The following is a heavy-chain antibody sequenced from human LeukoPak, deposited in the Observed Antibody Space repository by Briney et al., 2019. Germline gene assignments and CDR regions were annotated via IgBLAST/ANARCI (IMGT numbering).Heavy chain of an antibody. CDR1: GYSISSGYY. D-gene: IGHD3-16*01. V-gene: IGHV4-38-2*01. Sequence: PSETLSLTCAVSGYSISSGYYWGWIRQPPGKGLEWIGSIYHSGSTYYNPSLKSRVTILVDTSKNQFSLKLSSVTAADTAVYYCARHDVSAADYWGQGTLVTVSS. J-gene: IGHJ4*02. CDR3: ARHDVSAADY. CDR2: IYHSGST.